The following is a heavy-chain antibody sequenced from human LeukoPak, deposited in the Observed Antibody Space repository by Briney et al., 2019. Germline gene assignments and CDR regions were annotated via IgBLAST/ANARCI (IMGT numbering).Heavy chain of an antibody. CDR2: ISYDGSNK. V-gene: IGHV3-30-3*01. D-gene: IGHD3-22*01. CDR3: ASSITMIPPLLDY. J-gene: IGHJ4*02. Sequence: GGSLELSCAASGFTFSSYAMHWVRQAPGKGLEWVAVISYDGSNKYYADSVKGRFTISRDNSKNTLYLQMNSLRAEDTAVYYCASSITMIPPLLDYWGQGTLVTVSS. CDR1: GFTFSSYA.